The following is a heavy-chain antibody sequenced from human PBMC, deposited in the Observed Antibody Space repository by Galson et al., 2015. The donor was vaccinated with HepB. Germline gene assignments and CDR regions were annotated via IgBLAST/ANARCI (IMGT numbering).Heavy chain of an antibody. D-gene: IGHD2-15*01. Sequence: SVKVSCKASGHTFTSYYMHWVRQAPGQGLEGMGIINPSGGSTSYAQKFQGRVTMTRDTSTSTVYMELSSLRSEDTAVYYCARGVCSGGSCYPGRNWFDPWGQGTLVTVPS. V-gene: IGHV1-46*01. J-gene: IGHJ5*02. CDR3: ARGVCSGGSCYPGRNWFDP. CDR2: INPSGGST. CDR1: GHTFTSYY.